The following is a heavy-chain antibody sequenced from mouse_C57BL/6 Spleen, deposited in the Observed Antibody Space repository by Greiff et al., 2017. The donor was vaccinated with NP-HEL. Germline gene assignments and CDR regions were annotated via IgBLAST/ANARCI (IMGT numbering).Heavy chain of an antibody. CDR3: ARPDSSGSWFAY. CDR2: IYPGDGDT. Sequence: QVQLQQSGPELVKPGASVKISCKASGYAFSSSWMNWVKQRPGKGLEWIGRIYPGDGDTNYNGKFKGKATLTADKSSSTAYMQLSSLTSEDSAVYFCARPDSSGSWFAYWGQGTLVTVSA. D-gene: IGHD3-2*02. V-gene: IGHV1-82*01. CDR1: GYAFSSSW. J-gene: IGHJ3*01.